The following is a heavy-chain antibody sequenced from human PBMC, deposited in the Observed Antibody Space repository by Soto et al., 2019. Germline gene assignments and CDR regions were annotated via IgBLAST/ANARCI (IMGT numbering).Heavy chain of an antibody. J-gene: IGHJ4*02. V-gene: IGHV3-23*01. D-gene: IGHD1-7*01. CDR3: AKDRRAGGNYGLYSDF. CDR2: SSATGAGT. CDR1: GFTFSSYG. Sequence: EVQLLESGGGLVQPGGSLRLSCAASGFTFSSYGMTWVRQAPGKGLEWVSFSSATGAGTYYADSVKGRFTISRDNSKNTLYLQLTGLRADDTAVYYEAKDRRAGGNYGLYSDFWGQGALVIVSS.